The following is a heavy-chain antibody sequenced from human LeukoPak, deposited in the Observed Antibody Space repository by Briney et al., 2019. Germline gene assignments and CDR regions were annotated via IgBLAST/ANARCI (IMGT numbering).Heavy chain of an antibody. J-gene: IGHJ4*02. Sequence: GASVKVSCKASGYTFTGYYMHWVRQAPGQGLEWMGWINPNSGGTNYAQKFQGWVTMTRDTSISTAYMELSRLRSDDTALYYCARAAYYYDGSGYYLGDWGQGTLVTVSS. CDR3: ARAAYYYDGSGYYLGD. CDR1: GYTFTGYY. V-gene: IGHV1-2*04. D-gene: IGHD3-22*01. CDR2: INPNSGGT.